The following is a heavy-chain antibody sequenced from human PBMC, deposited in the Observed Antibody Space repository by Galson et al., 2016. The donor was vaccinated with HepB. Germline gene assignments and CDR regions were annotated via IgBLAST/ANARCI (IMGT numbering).Heavy chain of an antibody. D-gene: IGHD3-10*01. Sequence: SLRLSCAASGFTFTSYWIHWVRQVPGEGLVWVSRINSDGSSTHYADSVKGRFTISRDNAKNTVYLQMNSLRVEDTAVYYCVRVGVIPYYYYGMDVWGQGTMVIVSS. V-gene: IGHV3-74*01. J-gene: IGHJ6*01. CDR2: INSDGSST. CDR1: GFTFTSYW. CDR3: VRVGVIPYYYYGMDV.